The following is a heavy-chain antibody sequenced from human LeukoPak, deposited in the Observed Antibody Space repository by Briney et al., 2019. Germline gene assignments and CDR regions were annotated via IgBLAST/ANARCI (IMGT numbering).Heavy chain of an antibody. CDR3: AREGVLKYYYDSSGYYSSYYYYYMDV. CDR1: GGSISSYY. V-gene: IGHV4-59*01. D-gene: IGHD3-22*01. Sequence: PSETLSLTCTVSGGSISSYYWSWIRQPPGKGLEWIGYIYYSGSTNYNPSLKSRVTISVDTSKNQFSLKLSSVTAADTAVYYCAREGVLKYYYDSSGYYSSYYYYYMDVWGKGTTVTVSS. J-gene: IGHJ6*03. CDR2: IYYSGST.